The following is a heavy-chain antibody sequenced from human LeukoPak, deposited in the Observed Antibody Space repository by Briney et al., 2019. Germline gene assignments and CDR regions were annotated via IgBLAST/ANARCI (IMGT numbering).Heavy chain of an antibody. CDR2: FDPEDGET. CDR1: EYSLTELS. Sequence: ASVKVSCKVSEYSLTELSMHWVRQAPGKGLEWMGGFDPEDGETIFAQKFQGRVTMTEDTSTHTAYMELSSLRSDDTAVYYCARDPGAYYDSSGYDYWGQGTLVTVSS. J-gene: IGHJ4*02. V-gene: IGHV1-24*01. CDR3: ARDPGAYYDSSGYDY. D-gene: IGHD3-22*01.